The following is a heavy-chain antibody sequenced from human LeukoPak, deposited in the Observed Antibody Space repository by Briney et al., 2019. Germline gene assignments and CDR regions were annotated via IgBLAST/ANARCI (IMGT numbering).Heavy chain of an antibody. CDR1: GYTFTGYY. Sequence: ASVKVSCKASGYTFTGYYMHWVRQAPGQGLEWMGWINPNSGGTNYAQKFQGRVTMTRDTSISTAYMELSRLRSDDTAVYYCARLLAYCGGDCYPRYFDIWGQGTMVTVSS. CDR2: INPNSGGT. D-gene: IGHD2-21*02. J-gene: IGHJ3*02. CDR3: ARLLAYCGGDCYPRYFDI. V-gene: IGHV1-2*02.